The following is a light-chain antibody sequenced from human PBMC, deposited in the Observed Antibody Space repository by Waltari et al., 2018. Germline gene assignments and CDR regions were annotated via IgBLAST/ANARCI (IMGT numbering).Light chain of an antibody. V-gene: IGLV1-44*01. Sequence: QSVLLQPPSASGTPGQRVTISCFGSSSNIGSNTVDWYQAVPGTAPKLLIHGNDQRPSGVPDRFSGSKSGASGSLAISGLQPEDETDYYCAAWDESLKGWVFGGGTRLTVL. CDR3: AAWDESLKGWV. CDR2: GND. J-gene: IGLJ3*02. CDR1: SSNIGSNT.